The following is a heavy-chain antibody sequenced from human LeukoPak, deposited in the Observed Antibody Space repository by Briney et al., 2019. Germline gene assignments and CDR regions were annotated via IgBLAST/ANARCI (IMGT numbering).Heavy chain of an antibody. CDR3: ILGGYSSGWYGY. V-gene: IGHV1-2*02. J-gene: IGHJ4*02. CDR1: GYTFTGHY. D-gene: IGHD6-19*01. CDR2: INPNSGGT. Sequence: ASVKVSCKASGYTFTGHYMHWVRQAPGQGLEWMGCINPNSGGTNYAQKFQGRVTMTRDTSISTAYMELSRLRSDDTAVYYCILGGYSSGWYGYWGQGTLVTVSS.